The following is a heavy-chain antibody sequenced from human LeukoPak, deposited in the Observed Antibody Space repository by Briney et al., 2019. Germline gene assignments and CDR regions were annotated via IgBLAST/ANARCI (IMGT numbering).Heavy chain of an antibody. CDR3: ARVVVVAATSLVSPRHYGMDV. V-gene: IGHV1-18*01. CDR1: GYTFTSYG. J-gene: IGHJ6*02. Sequence: ASLRVSFKASGYTFTSYGVCWVRQAPGQGLEWMGWIGAYNGNTNYAQKLQGRVTMTTDKSKSTAYMELRSLRSDDTAVYYCARVVVVAATSLVSPRHYGMDVWGQGTPVTVSS. CDR2: IGAYNGNT. D-gene: IGHD2-15*01.